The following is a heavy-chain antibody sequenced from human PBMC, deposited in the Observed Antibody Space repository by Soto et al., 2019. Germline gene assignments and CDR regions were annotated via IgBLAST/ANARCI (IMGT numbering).Heavy chain of an antibody. CDR1: GGTFSSYA. CDR3: ARDLETMIVVAKPPPPHDAFDI. J-gene: IGHJ3*02. CDR2: IIPIFGTA. D-gene: IGHD3-22*01. V-gene: IGHV1-69*13. Sequence: ASVKVSCKASGGTFSSYAISWVRQAPGQGLEWMGGIIPIFGTANYAQKFQGRVTITADESTSTAYMELSSLRSEDTAVYYCARDLETMIVVAKPPPPHDAFDIWGQGTMVTVSS.